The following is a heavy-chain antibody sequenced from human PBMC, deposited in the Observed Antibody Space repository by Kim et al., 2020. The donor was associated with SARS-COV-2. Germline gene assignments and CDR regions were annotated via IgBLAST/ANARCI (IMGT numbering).Heavy chain of an antibody. J-gene: IGHJ3*02. CDR2: IYYSGST. CDR3: ARTYYYDSSGYTPPDAFDI. CDR1: GGYISSSSYY. D-gene: IGHD3-22*01. Sequence: SETLSLTCTVSGGYISSSSYYWGWIRQPPGKGLEWIGSIYYSGSTYYNPSLKSRVTMSVDTSKNQFSLKLSSVTAADTAVYYCARTYYYDSSGYTPPDAFDIWGQGTMVTVSS. V-gene: IGHV4-39*01.